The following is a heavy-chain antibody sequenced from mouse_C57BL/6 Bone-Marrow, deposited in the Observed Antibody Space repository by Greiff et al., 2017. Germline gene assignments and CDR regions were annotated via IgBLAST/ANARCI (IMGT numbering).Heavy chain of an antibody. D-gene: IGHD2-4*01. Sequence: VQLQQSGAELARPGASVKLSCKASGYTFTSYGISWVKQRTGQGLEWIGEIYPRSGNTYYNEKFKGKATLTADKSSSTAYMELRSLTSEDAAVYFCAREDYGKMAWFAYWGQGTLVTVSA. CDR1: GYTFTSYG. CDR3: AREDYGKMAWFAY. CDR2: IYPRSGNT. V-gene: IGHV1-81*01. J-gene: IGHJ3*01.